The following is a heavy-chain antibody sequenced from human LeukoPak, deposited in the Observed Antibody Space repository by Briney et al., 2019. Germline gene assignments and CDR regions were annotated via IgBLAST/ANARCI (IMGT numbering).Heavy chain of an antibody. J-gene: IGHJ4*02. CDR2: INGSGGST. Sequence: GGSLRLSCAASGFTFSSYAMSWVRQAPGKRLEWVSAINGSGGSTYYADSVKGRFTISRDNSKNTLYLQMNSLRAEDTAVYYWAKGGGEYYDSSGYYYYYFDYWGQGNLVTVSS. CDR3: AKGGGEYYDSSGYYYYYFDY. D-gene: IGHD3-22*01. CDR1: GFTFSSYA. V-gene: IGHV3-23*01.